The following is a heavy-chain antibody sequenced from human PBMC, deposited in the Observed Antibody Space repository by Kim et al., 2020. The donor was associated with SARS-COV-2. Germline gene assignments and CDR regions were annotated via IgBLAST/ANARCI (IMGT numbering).Heavy chain of an antibody. CDR2: IWDDGSDK. CDR1: GFRFSGYG. D-gene: IGHD2-15*01. J-gene: IGHJ5*02. Sequence: GGSLRLSCAASGFRFSGYGMHWVRQAPGKGLEWVGVIWDDGSDKRYPDSVKGRFTISRDNFKNTVYLQMNSLRAEDTAMYYCAKCQVVDRYAGRDLAFGFDAWRQGTLVTVSP. V-gene: IGHV3-33*06. CDR3: AKCQVVDRYAGRDLAFGFDA.